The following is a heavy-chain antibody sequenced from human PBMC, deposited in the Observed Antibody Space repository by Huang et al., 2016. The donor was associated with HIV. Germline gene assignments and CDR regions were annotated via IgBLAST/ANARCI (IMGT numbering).Heavy chain of an antibody. CDR3: VREKGITVMVETNYFDY. V-gene: IGHV1-46*01. Sequence: QVQLVQSGTEVKKPGASTKVACKASGYTFPNSYIHWVRQAPGHGLEGMGIINPKTGATNYAQKFRGRVTMTRDTSTNTVYMELRSLRSQDTAMYYCVREKGITVMVETNYFDYWGPGSQVTVSS. J-gene: IGHJ4*02. CDR1: GYTFPNSY. D-gene: IGHD3-22*01. CDR2: INPKTGAT.